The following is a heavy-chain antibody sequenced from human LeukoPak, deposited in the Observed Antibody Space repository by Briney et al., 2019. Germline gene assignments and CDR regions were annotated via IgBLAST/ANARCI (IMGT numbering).Heavy chain of an antibody. CDR2: ISFHNGNT. Sequence: ASVTASCKASGYTFTNYGITWVRQAPGQGLEWVGWISFHNGNTNYPQKLQGRVIMTTDRSTNTAYMELRSLRSDDTAVYYCARADVSGSYFHLDYWGQGTLVTVS. V-gene: IGHV1-18*01. CDR3: ARADVSGSYFHLDY. J-gene: IGHJ4*02. D-gene: IGHD3-16*01. CDR1: GYTFTNYG.